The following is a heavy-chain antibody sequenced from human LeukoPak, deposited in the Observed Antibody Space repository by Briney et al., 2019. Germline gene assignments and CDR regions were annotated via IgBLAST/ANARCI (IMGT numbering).Heavy chain of an antibody. V-gene: IGHV3-48*04. Sequence: GGSLRLSCAASGLTFSKYSMTWVRQAPGKGLEWVSFIDTSSTTMYYTDSVKGRFTISRDNAKNSLYLQMNSLRAEDTAVYYCARDDYDYVWGSPEVYGMDVWGQGTTVTVSS. CDR3: ARDDYDYVWGSPEVYGMDV. CDR1: GLTFSKYS. J-gene: IGHJ6*02. CDR2: IDTSSTTM. D-gene: IGHD3-16*01.